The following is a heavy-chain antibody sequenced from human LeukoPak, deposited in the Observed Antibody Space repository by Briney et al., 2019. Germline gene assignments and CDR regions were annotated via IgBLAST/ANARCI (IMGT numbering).Heavy chain of an antibody. CDR3: AKDRSSSTIAVRGGY. V-gene: IGHV3-23*01. Sequence: WGSLRLSCATSGFTFSSYAMSWVRQAPGKGLEWVSAISGSGGSTYYADSVKGRFTISRDNSKNTLYLQMTSLRAEDTALYYCAKDRSSSTIAVRGGYWGQGTLVTVSS. D-gene: IGHD6-19*01. CDR2: ISGSGGST. J-gene: IGHJ4*02. CDR1: GFTFSSYA.